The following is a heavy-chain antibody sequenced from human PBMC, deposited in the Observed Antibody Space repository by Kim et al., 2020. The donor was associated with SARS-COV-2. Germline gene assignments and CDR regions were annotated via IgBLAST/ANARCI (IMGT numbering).Heavy chain of an antibody. CDR3: ARGYSSSQYFDY. J-gene: IGHJ4*02. V-gene: IGHV1-2*06. CDR1: GYTFTGYY. D-gene: IGHD6-13*01. Sequence: ASVKVSCKASGYTFTGYYMHWVRQAPGQGLEWMGRINPNSGGTNYAQKFQGRVTMTRDTSISTAYMELSRLRSDDTAVYYCARGYSSSQYFDYWGQGTLVTVSS. CDR2: INPNSGGT.